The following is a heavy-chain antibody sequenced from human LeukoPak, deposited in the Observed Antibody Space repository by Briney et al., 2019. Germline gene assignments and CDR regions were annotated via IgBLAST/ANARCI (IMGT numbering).Heavy chain of an antibody. V-gene: IGHV1-69*05. D-gene: IGHD2-2*01. CDR1: GGTFSSYA. CDR3: ARGSDYCGSTSCYSNPIDY. CDR2: IIPIFGTA. Sequence: RASVKVSCKASGGTFSSYAISWVRQAPGQGLEWMGGIIPIFGTANYAQKFQGRVTITTDESTSTAYMELSSLRSEDTAVYYCARGSDYCGSTSCYSNPIDYWGQGTLVTVSS. J-gene: IGHJ4*02.